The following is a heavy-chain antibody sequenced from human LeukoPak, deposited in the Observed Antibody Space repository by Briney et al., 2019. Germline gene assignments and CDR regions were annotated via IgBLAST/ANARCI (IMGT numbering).Heavy chain of an antibody. CDR1: GGTFSSYA. Sequence: ASVKVSCKASGGTFSSYAISWVRQAPGQGLEWMGGIIPIFGTANYAQKFQGRVTITADESTSTAYMELSSLRSEDTAVYYCASNILYAIFGPKGWFDPWGQGTLVTVSS. CDR3: ASNILYAIFGPKGWFDP. CDR2: IIPIFGTA. D-gene: IGHD3-3*01. V-gene: IGHV1-69*13. J-gene: IGHJ5*02.